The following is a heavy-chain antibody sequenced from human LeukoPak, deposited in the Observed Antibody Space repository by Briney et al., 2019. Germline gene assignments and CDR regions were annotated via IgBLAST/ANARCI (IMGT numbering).Heavy chain of an antibody. CDR3: AKDMHGKLYFDY. CDR1: GFNHRRKD. V-gene: IGHV3-23*01. Sequence: GGSLRLSCAACGFNHRRKDLNWLPHAPGKGLEGVAGISCCDGRTHYGDSVKGRFTISRDNAHDTLYLHMNSLRGEDTAVYFCAKDMHGKLYFDYWGQGSLVTVSS. J-gene: IGHJ4*02. D-gene: IGHD1-26*01. CDR2: ISCCDGRT.